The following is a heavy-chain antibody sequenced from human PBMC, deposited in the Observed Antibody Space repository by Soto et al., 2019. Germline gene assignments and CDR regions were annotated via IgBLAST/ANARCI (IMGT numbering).Heavy chain of an antibody. CDR1: GGSISSYY. V-gene: IGHV4-59*01. Sequence: PSETLSLTCTVYGGSISSYYWSWIRQPPGKGLEWIGYIYYSGSTNYNPSLKSRVTISVDTSKNQFSLKLSSVTAADTAVYYCARDRMSDYFWGSYRYTDYYYYMDVWGKGTTVTVSS. J-gene: IGHJ6*03. D-gene: IGHD3-16*02. CDR2: IYYSGST. CDR3: ARDRMSDYFWGSYRYTDYYYYMDV.